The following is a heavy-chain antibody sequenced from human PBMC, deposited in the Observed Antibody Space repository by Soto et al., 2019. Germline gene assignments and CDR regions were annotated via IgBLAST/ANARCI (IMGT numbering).Heavy chain of an antibody. V-gene: IGHV1-58*01. Sequence: SVKVSCKASGFTFTSSAVQWVRQARGQRLEWIGWIVVGSGNTNYAQKFQERVTITRDMSTSTAYMELSSLRSEDTAVYYCAADAIAVAGTAYYYYGMDVWGQGTTVTVSS. J-gene: IGHJ6*02. CDR3: AADAIAVAGTAYYYYGMDV. CDR1: GFTFTSSA. CDR2: IVVGSGNT. D-gene: IGHD6-19*01.